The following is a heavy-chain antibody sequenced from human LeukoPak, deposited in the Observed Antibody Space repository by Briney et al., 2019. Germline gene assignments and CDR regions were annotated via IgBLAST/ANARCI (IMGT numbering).Heavy chain of an antibody. Sequence: KTSETLSLTCTVSGYSISSGYYWGWIRQPPGKGLEWIGSIYHSGSTYYNPSLKSRVTISLDTSKNQFSLKLSSVTAADTAMYYCARVLLYSYGYIDCWGQGTLVTVSS. CDR1: GYSISSGYY. D-gene: IGHD5-18*01. CDR2: IYHSGST. J-gene: IGHJ4*02. V-gene: IGHV4-38-2*02. CDR3: ARVLLYSYGYIDC.